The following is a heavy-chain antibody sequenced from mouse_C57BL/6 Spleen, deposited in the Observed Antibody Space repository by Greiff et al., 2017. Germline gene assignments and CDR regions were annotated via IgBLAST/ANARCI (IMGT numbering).Heavy chain of an antibody. V-gene: IGHV1-54*01. CDR1: GYAFTNYL. CDR2: INPGSGGT. Sequence: VQLQQSGAELVRPGTSVKVSCKASGYAFTNYLIEWVKQRPGQGLEWIGVINPGSGGTNYNEKFKGKATLTADKSSSTAYMQLSSLTSEDSAVYFCARSPYYDYGGGYAGDDWGQGTSVTVSS. CDR3: ARSPYYDYGGGYAGDD. J-gene: IGHJ4*01. D-gene: IGHD2-4*01.